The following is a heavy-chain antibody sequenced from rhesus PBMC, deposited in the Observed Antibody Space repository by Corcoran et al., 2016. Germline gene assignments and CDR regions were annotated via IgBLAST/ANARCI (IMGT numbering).Heavy chain of an antibody. CDR3: TRDLGIAAAGPVY. Sequence: QVQLVQSGAEIKQPGASVKLSCKASGYTFTSYYMHWVRQAPGQGLEWIGLISPYNGNKSYAQNFQGRVTITTDTSTSTGYMELSSLRSEDTAVYYCTRDLGIAAAGPVYWGQGVLVTVSS. CDR1: GYTFTSYY. V-gene: IGHV1-1*01. J-gene: IGHJ4*01. CDR2: ISPYNGNK. D-gene: IGHD6S26*01.